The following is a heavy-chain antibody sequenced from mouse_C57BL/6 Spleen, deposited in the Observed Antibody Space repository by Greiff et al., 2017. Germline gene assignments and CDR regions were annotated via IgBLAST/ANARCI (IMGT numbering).Heavy chain of an antibody. D-gene: IGHD2-3*01. CDR3: VRRGAFYDGSYWYFDV. CDR2: IRSKSSNYAT. V-gene: IGHV10-3*01. Sequence: EVKLQESGGGLVQPKGSLKLSCAASGFTFNTYAMHWVRQAPGKGLEWVARIRSKSSNYATYYADSVKDRFTITRDDSQSMLYLQMNNLKTEDTAMYYCVRRGAFYDGSYWYFDVWGTGTTVTVSS. CDR1: GFTFNTYA. J-gene: IGHJ1*03.